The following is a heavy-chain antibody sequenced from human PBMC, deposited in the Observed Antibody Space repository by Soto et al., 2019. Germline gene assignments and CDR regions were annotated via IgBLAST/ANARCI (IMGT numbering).Heavy chain of an antibody. V-gene: IGHV3-30*18. CDR3: AEEEISSGYYYYYYYYGMDV. D-gene: IGHD3-22*01. CDR2: ISYDGSNK. J-gene: IGHJ6*02. Sequence: GGSLTLSCAASGFTFSSYGKYWIRQAPDKGLGWVAVISYDGSNKYYADSVKSRFTISRENSKNTLYLQMHSLRAEDKGVYYWAEEEISSGYYYYYYYYGMDVWGQGTTVTVSS. CDR1: GFTFSSYG.